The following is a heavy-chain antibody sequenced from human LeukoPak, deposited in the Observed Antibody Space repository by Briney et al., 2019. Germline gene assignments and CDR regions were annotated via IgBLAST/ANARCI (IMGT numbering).Heavy chain of an antibody. CDR1: GFTFSSHW. Sequence: GGSLRLPCAASGFTFSSHWMHWVRQAPGKGLAWVSRINTDGSTTSYADSVKGRFTISRDNAKNTVYLQMNSLRADDTPVYYCARVLIAATGGDYWGQGTLVTVFS. D-gene: IGHD6-13*01. V-gene: IGHV3-74*01. CDR2: INTDGSTT. CDR3: ARVLIAATGGDY. J-gene: IGHJ4*02.